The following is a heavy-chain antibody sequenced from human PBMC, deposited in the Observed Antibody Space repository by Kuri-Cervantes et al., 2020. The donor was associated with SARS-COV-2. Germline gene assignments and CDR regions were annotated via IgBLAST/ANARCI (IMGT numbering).Heavy chain of an antibody. J-gene: IGHJ4*02. V-gene: IGHV4-39*01. CDR1: GGSISSSSYY. D-gene: IGHD1-1*01. CDR2: IYYSGST. CDR3: AIINWNRFDY. Sequence: GSLRLSCTVSGGSISSSSYYWGWIRQPPGKGLEWIGSIYYSGSTYYNPSLKSRVTISVDTSKNQFSPKLSSVTAADTTVYYCAIINWNRFDYWGQGTLVTVSS.